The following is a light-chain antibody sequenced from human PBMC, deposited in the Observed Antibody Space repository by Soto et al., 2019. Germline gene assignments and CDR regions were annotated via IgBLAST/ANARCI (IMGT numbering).Light chain of an antibody. J-gene: IGLJ2*01. Sequence: QSALTQPASVSGSPGQSITISCTGTSSDVGGYNYVSWYQQQPGKATKLMIYDVSNRPSGVSNRFSGSKAGNTASRTISGLQAEDEADYYCSSYTSSSTLVVFGGGTKLTVL. CDR1: SSDVGGYNY. CDR2: DVS. CDR3: SSYTSSSTLVV. V-gene: IGLV2-14*01.